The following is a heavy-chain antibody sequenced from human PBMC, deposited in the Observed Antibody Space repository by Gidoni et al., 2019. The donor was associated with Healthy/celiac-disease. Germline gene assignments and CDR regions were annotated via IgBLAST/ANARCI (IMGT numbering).Heavy chain of an antibody. CDR2: IYYSGST. CDR3: ARASRSNWFDP. V-gene: IGHV4-31*03. Sequence: QVQLQESGPGLAKPSQTLSRTCPVSVGSISSGGYYWSWIRQHPGKGLEWIGYIYYSGSTYYNPSLKSRVTISVDTSKNQFSLKLSSVTAADTVVYYCARASRSNWFDPWGQGTLVTVSS. CDR1: VGSISSGGYY. J-gene: IGHJ5*02.